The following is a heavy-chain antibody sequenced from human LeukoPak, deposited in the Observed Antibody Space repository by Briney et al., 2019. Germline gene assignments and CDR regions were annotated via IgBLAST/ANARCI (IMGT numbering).Heavy chain of an antibody. CDR3: AGWRRGAVAGSFIDY. J-gene: IGHJ4*02. CDR1: GGSFSGYY. V-gene: IGHV4-34*01. Sequence: KASETLSLTCAVYGGSFSGYYWSWIRQPPGKGLEWIGEINHSGSTNYNPSLKSRVTISVDTSKNQFSLKLSSVTAADTAVYYCAGWRRGAVAGSFIDYWGQGTLVTVSS. CDR2: INHSGST. D-gene: IGHD6-19*01.